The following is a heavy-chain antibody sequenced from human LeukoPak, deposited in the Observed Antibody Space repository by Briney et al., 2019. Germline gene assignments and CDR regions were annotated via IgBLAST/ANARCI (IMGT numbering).Heavy chain of an antibody. D-gene: IGHD3-22*01. Sequence: GGSLRLSCAASGFTFSSYGMHWVRQAPGKGLEWVAFIRYDGSNKYYADSVKGRFTISRDNSKNTLYLQMNSLRAEDTAVYYCARGEGVDSSGPPGWYYMDVWGKGTTVTVSS. J-gene: IGHJ6*03. V-gene: IGHV3-30*02. CDR1: GFTFSSYG. CDR2: IRYDGSNK. CDR3: ARGEGVDSSGPPGWYYMDV.